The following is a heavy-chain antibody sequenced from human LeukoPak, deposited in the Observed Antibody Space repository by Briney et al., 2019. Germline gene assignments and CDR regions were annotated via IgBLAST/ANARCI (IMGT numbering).Heavy chain of an antibody. CDR2: IKSKSAGGTT. J-gene: IGHJ3*02. CDR1: GFTFNNAW. D-gene: IGHD4-17*01. Sequence: KSGGSLRLSCAASGFTFNNAWLSWVRQAPGKGLEWVGRIKSKSAGGTTDYAAPVKGRFTISRDDSENTLYLQMNSLKTEDTAVYYCTTIGLRDYGVAFDIWGQGTMVTVSS. V-gene: IGHV3-15*01. CDR3: TTIGLRDYGVAFDI.